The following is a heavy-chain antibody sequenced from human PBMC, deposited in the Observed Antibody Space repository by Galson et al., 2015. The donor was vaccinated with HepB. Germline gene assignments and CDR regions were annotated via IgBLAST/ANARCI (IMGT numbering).Heavy chain of an antibody. CDR3: AKSMGSGSYMAGDAFDI. Sequence: SLRLSCAASGFTFSSYAMSWVRQAPGKGLEWVSAISGSGGSTYYADSVKGRFTISRDNSKNTLYLQMNSLRAEDTAVYYCAKSMGSGSYMAGDAFDIWGQGTMVTVSS. D-gene: IGHD1-26*01. J-gene: IGHJ3*02. CDR2: ISGSGGST. V-gene: IGHV3-23*01. CDR1: GFTFSSYA.